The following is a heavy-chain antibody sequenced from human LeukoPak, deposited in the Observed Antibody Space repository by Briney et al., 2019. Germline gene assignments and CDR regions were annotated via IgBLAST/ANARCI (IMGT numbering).Heavy chain of an antibody. CDR3: ARVNRRLYNWFDP. J-gene: IGHJ5*02. D-gene: IGHD2/OR15-2a*01. V-gene: IGHV4-30-4*08. CDR2: IYYSGST. CDR1: GGSISSGDYY. Sequence: SETLSLTCTVSGGSISSGDYYWSWIRQPPGTGLEWIGYIYYSGSTYYNPSLKSRVTISVDTSKNQFSLKLSSVTAADTAVYYCARVNRRLYNWFDPWGQGTLVTVSS.